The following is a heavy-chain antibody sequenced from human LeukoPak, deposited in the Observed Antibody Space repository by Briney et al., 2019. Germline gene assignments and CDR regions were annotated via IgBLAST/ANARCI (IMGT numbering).Heavy chain of an antibody. CDR3: VRWGVEAGIDY. V-gene: IGHV3-23*01. Sequence: GGSLRLSCAASGFTFSSYAMSWVRQAPGKGLEWVSAISGSGGSTYYADSVKGRLTISRDNAKKSMFLQMNSLRAEDTAVYYCVRWGVEAGIDYWGQGTLGTVSS. D-gene: IGHD6-19*01. CDR2: ISGSGGST. CDR1: GFTFSSYA. J-gene: IGHJ4*02.